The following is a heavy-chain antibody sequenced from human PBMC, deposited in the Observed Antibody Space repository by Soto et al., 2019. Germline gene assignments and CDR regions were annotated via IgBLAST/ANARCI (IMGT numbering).Heavy chain of an antibody. CDR2: MYYSGST. D-gene: IGHD3-3*01. Sequence: SETLSLTCTVSGGSVSSGSYYWSWIRQPPGKGLEWIGYMYYSGSTNYNPSLKSRVTISLDTSKNQFSLKLSSVTAADTAVYFCARTRDFWSGNDAFDIWGQGAMVTVSS. J-gene: IGHJ3*02. CDR1: GGSVSSGSYY. V-gene: IGHV4-61*01. CDR3: ARTRDFWSGNDAFDI.